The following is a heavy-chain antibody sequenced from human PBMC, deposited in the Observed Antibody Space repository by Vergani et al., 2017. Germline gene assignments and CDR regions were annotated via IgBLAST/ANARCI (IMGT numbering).Heavy chain of an antibody. Sequence: QVQLQESGPGLVKPSETLSLTCTVSGGSISSYYWSWIRQPPGKGLEWIGYIYYSGSTNYNPSLKSRVTISVDTSKNQFSLKLSSVTAADTAVYYFARSITAAMFDYWGQGTLVTVSS. V-gene: IGHV4-59*01. CDR3: ARSITAAMFDY. CDR2: IYYSGST. D-gene: IGHD2-2*01. CDR1: GGSISSYY. J-gene: IGHJ4*02.